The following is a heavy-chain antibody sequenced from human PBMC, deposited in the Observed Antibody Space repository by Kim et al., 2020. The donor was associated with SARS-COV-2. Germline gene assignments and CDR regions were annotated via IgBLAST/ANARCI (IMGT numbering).Heavy chain of an antibody. D-gene: IGHD1-7*01. CDR2: ISQSGDAT. V-gene: IGHV3-23*01. CDR3: VKDDGGVELTSAYH. Sequence: GGSLRLSCAASGFPFTDFVMGWVRQVRQAPGKGLEWVSAISQSGDATYYTDSVKGRFTISRDNSKNVLYVEMNSLRAEDTAIYYCVKDDGGVELTSAYHWGQGSLVTVSS. CDR1: GFPFTDFV. J-gene: IGHJ5*02.